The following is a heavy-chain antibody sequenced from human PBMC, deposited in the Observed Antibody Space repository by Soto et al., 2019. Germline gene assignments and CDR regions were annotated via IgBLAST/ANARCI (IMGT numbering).Heavy chain of an antibody. Sequence: ASVKVSCKVSGYTLTELSMHWVRQAPGKGLEWMGGFDPEDGETIYAQKFQGRVTMTEDTSTDTAYMELSSLRSEDTAVYYCATDFSWFGPRGEPAFDFSGQGTMVTVSS. CDR1: GYTLTELS. J-gene: IGHJ3*01. V-gene: IGHV1-24*01. CDR3: ATDFSWFGPRGEPAFDF. CDR2: FDPEDGET. D-gene: IGHD3-10*01.